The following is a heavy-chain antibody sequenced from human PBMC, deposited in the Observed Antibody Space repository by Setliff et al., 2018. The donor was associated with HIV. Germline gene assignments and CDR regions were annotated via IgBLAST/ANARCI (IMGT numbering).Heavy chain of an antibody. CDR2: INPSGGSP. CDR3: ARAYDRYCSSTSCYEWFDP. J-gene: IGHJ5*02. CDR1: GYTFTSYY. V-gene: IGHV1-46*01. Sequence: SCPASGYTFTSYYMHWVRQAPGQGLEWMGIINPSGGSPSYAQKFQGRVTMTRDTSTSTVYMELSSLREEDTAVYYCARAYDRYCSSTSCYEWFDPWGQGTLVTVSS. D-gene: IGHD2-2*01.